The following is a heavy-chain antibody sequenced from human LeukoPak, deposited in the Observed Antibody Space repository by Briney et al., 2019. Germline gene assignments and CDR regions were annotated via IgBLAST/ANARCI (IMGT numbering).Heavy chain of an antibody. CDR3: ARDPSTLLPTDDS. CDR2: IHPSGINT. D-gene: IGHD2-2*01. V-gene: IGHV3-NL1*01. CDR1: GFSFSVYW. Sequence: GGSLRLSCAASGFSFSVYWMHWVRQAPGKGLEWVSTIHPSGINTHHADSVKGRFTISRDNSKNTLYLQMNSLRVEDTAIYYCARDPSTLLPTDDSWGQGTLVAVSS. J-gene: IGHJ4*02.